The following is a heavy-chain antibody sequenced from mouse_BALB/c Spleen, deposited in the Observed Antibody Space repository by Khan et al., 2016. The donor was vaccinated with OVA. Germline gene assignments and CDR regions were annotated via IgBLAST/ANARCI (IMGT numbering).Heavy chain of an antibody. CDR2: ISTYFGNT. CDR1: GYSFTDYV. D-gene: IGHD2-2*01. J-gene: IGHJ3*01. Sequence: QIQLEQSGPELVRPGVSLKISCNGSGYSFTDYVMHWVKQCHAKILEWIGVISTYFGNTNYNQKFKCKATMTVDKSSSTAYVELAILTSDDSAIYYCARPGLRRGAWFAYWGQGTLVTVSA. CDR3: ARPGLRRGAWFAY. V-gene: IGHV1S137*01.